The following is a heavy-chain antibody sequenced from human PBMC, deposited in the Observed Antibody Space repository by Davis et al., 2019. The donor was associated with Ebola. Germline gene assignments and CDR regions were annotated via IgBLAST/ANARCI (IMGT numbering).Heavy chain of an antibody. J-gene: IGHJ4*02. CDR2: ISGSGGNT. Sequence: PGGSLRLSCAASGFTFSNYAMIWVRQAPGRGLEWVSSISGSGGNTYYTDSVKGWFTISRDNSMNTLFLQMNSLRVEDTALYYCAGRRGAVAGTGFDYWGQGTLVTVSS. D-gene: IGHD6-19*01. CDR3: AGRRGAVAGTGFDY. CDR1: GFTFSNYA. V-gene: IGHV3-23*01.